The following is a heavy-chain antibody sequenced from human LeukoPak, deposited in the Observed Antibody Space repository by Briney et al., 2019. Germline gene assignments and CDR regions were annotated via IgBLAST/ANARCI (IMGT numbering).Heavy chain of an antibody. CDR2: IYGGTVT. V-gene: IGHV3-53*01. CDR1: GFSVSTHL. J-gene: IGHJ4*02. D-gene: IGHD1-14*01. CDR3: ARWMINQPSVMDY. Sequence: GGSLRLSSAVSGFSVSTHLMTWVRQAPGKGLEWDSVIYGGTVTYYPHSVKGRFTISRDISKNTLFLQMNRLRAEGTAMYFCARWMINQPSVMDYWGQGIMVTVSS.